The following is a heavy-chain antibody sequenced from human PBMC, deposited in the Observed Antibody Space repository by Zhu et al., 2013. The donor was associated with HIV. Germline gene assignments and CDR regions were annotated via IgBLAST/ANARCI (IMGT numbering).Heavy chain of an antibody. J-gene: IGHJ6*03. CDR1: GYTFTDYF. Sequence: QVQLVQSGAELKKTGASVKVSCKASGYTFTDYFMYWVRQAPGQGLEWMGWINPISGGTKYAQKFQGRVTMTRDTSISTAYMDLSRLRLDDTAVYYCARSGYCSSSTCSRNFYYMDVWGKGTAVTVSS. V-gene: IGHV1-2*02. D-gene: IGHD2-2*03. CDR2: INPISGGT. CDR3: ARSGYCSSSTCSRNFYYMDV.